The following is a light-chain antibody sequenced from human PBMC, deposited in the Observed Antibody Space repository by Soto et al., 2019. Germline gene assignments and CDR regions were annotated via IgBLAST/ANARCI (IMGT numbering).Light chain of an antibody. CDR2: DVT. CDR1: SSDVGGHKY. V-gene: IGLV2-14*03. Sequence: QSALTQPASVSGSPGQSITISCTGTSSDVGGHKYVAWYQQHPDKAPKLIIYDVTYRPSGVSNRFSGSMSGNTASLTISGLQADDEADYFCSSYTTSSTLVFGGGTKVTVL. CDR3: SSYTTSSTLV. J-gene: IGLJ2*01.